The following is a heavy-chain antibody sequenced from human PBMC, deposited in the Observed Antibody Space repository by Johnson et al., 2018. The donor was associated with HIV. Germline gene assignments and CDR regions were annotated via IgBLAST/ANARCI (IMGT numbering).Heavy chain of an antibody. J-gene: IGHJ3*02. CDR1: GFTFSSYG. CDR3: AKNHFDSSALEAFDI. CDR2: IRSDGSNK. Sequence: QVQLVESGGGVVQPGGSLRLSCAASGFTFSSYGMHWVRQAPGKGLAWVAFIRSDGSNKYYADSVKGRFTISRDNSKNTLFLQMNSLRAEDTAAYFCAKNHFDSSALEAFDIWGQGTMVTVSS. V-gene: IGHV3-30*02. D-gene: IGHD3-22*01.